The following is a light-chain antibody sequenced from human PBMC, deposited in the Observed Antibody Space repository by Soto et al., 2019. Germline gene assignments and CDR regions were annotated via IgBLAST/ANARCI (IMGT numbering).Light chain of an antibody. CDR3: QQYGSSPRIT. V-gene: IGKV3-20*01. CDR2: GAS. CDR1: QSVSSSY. Sequence: EIVLTQSPGTLSLSPGARATLSCRASQSVSSSYLAWYQQKPGQARRILIYGASSRATGIPDRFSGSASGTDFTLTISRLEPEDFAVYYGQQYGSSPRITFGQGTRLEIK. J-gene: IGKJ5*01.